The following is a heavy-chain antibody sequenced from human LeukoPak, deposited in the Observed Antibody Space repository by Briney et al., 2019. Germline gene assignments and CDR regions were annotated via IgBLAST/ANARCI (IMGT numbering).Heavy chain of an antibody. Sequence: GGSLRLSCAASGFTFSSYWMHWVRHAPGKGLVWVSRINSDGSSTSYADSVKGRFTISRDNAKNTLYLQMNSLRAEDTAVYYCARALGTGAAMLGAAPTDYWGQGTLVTVSS. CDR2: INSDGSST. CDR1: GFTFSSYW. CDR3: ARALGTGAAMLGAAPTDY. V-gene: IGHV3-74*01. D-gene: IGHD2-2*01. J-gene: IGHJ4*02.